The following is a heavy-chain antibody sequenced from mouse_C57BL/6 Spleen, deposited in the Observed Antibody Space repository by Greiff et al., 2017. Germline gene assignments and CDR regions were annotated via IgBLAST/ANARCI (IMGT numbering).Heavy chain of an antibody. J-gene: IGHJ4*01. V-gene: IGHV5-17*01. CDR2: ISSGSSTN. CDR3: EKPYSNYYAMDY. CDR1: GFTFSDYG. D-gene: IGHD2-5*01. Sequence: EVKVEESGGGLVKPGGSLKLSCAASGFTFSDYGMHWVRQAPEKGLEWVAYISSGSSTNYYAGTVKGRFTISRDNAKNTLCLQMTSLRSEDTAMYYCEKPYSNYYAMDYWGQGTSVTVSS.